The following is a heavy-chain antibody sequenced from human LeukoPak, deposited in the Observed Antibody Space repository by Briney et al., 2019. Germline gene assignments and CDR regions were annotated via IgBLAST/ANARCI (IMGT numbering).Heavy chain of an antibody. D-gene: IGHD6-19*01. CDR3: AKDWIAVAQNVGFDY. CDR2: ISYDGSNK. V-gene: IGHV3-30*18. J-gene: IGHJ4*02. CDR1: GFTFSSYG. Sequence: QPGGSLRPSCAAAGFTFSSYGMHWVRQAPGKGLELVAVISYDGSNKYYADSVKGRFTISRDNSKDTLYLQMNSLRAEDTAVYYCAKDWIAVAQNVGFDYWGQGTLVTVSS.